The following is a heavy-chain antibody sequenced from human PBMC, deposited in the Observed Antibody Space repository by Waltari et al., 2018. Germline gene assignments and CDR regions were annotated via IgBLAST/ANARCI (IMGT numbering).Heavy chain of an antibody. D-gene: IGHD4-17*01. CDR1: GFTLTIPG. V-gene: IGHV3-33*01. CDR2: IWFNGFNI. Sequence: QVQLVESGGGVVQPGTSLSLSCAASGFTLTIPGMPWIRQAPGKGLAWMADIWFNGFNIYYADSVKGRFTISRDISRNTMFLQIDSLRDEDTAVYYCARWVGGDYGGGMDVWGQGTTVTVSS. CDR3: ARWVGGDYGGGMDV. J-gene: IGHJ6*02.